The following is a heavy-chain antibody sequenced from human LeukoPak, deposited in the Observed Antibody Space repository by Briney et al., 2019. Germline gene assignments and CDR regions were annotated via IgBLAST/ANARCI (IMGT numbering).Heavy chain of an antibody. CDR1: GGSFRGYY. J-gene: IGHJ4*02. CDR2: INHSGST. Sequence: TSETLSLTCAVYGGSFRGYYWSWIRQPPGKGLEWIGEINHSGSTNYNPSLKSRVTISLDTSVKKFSLKLNSVTAADTAVYYCASTERCSTTCPLDYWGQGTLVTVSS. V-gene: IGHV4-34*01. D-gene: IGHD2-2*01. CDR3: ASTERCSTTCPLDY.